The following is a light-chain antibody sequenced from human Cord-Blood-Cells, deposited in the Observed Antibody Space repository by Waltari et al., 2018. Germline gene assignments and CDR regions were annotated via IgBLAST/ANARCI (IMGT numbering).Light chain of an antibody. CDR2: DVS. J-gene: IGLJ3*02. CDR1: SSDVGVYNH. CDR3: SSYTSSSTWV. Sequence: QSALTQPASVSGSPGQSITISCTGPSSDVGVYNHVSWYQQHPGKAPKLMIYDVSKRPSGVSNRFSGSKSGNTASLTISGLQAEDEADYYCSSYTSSSTWVFGGGTKLTVL. V-gene: IGLV2-14*01.